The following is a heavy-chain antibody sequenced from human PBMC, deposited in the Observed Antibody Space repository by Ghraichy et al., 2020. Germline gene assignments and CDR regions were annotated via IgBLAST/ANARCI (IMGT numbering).Heavy chain of an antibody. CDR2: ISGSGGST. CDR3: AKVGEGIAAAGDLPRYYYYYYGMDV. CDR1: GFTFSSYA. J-gene: IGHJ6*02. V-gene: IGHV3-23*01. D-gene: IGHD6-13*01. Sequence: GGSLRLSCAASGFTFSSYAMSWVRQAPGKGLEWVSAISGSGGSTYYADSVKGRFTISRDNSKNTLYLQMNSLRAEDTAVYYCAKVGEGIAAAGDLPRYYYYYYGMDVWGQGTTVTVSS.